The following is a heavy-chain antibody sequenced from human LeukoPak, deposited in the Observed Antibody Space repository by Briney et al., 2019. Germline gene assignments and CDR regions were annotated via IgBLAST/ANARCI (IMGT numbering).Heavy chain of an antibody. CDR1: GGSISSYY. CDR2: IYYSGGT. V-gene: IGHV4-59*01. CDR3: ASSENYWFDP. J-gene: IGHJ5*02. Sequence: SETLSLTCTVSGGSISSYYWSWIRQPPGKGLEWIGYIYYSGGTNYNPSLKSRVTISVDTSKNQFSLKLSSVTAADTAVYYCASSENYWFDPWGQGTLVTVSS.